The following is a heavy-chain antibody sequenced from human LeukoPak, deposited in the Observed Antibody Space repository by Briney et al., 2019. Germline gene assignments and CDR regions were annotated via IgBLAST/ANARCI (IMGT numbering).Heavy chain of an antibody. CDR3: ARTLDY. Sequence: GGSLRLSCAASGFTFSSYAMHWVRQAPGKGLEWVAVISYDGSNKYYADSVKGRFTISGDNSKNTLYLQMNSLRAEDTAVYYCARTLDYWGQGTLVTVSS. CDR1: GFTFSSYA. CDR2: ISYDGSNK. V-gene: IGHV3-30*04. J-gene: IGHJ4*02.